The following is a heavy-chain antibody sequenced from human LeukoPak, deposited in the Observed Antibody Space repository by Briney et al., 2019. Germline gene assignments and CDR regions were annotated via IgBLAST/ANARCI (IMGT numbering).Heavy chain of an antibody. CDR1: GYTFTGYY. V-gene: IGHV1-2*02. J-gene: IGHJ4*02. CDR2: INPNSGGT. CDR3: ARLLYDRSGYYGY. Sequence: ASVNVSCKASGYTFTGYYMHWVRQAPGQGLEWMGWINPNSGGTGYAQKFQGRVTITRNTSISTAYMELSRLRSEDTAVSYCARLLYDRSGYYGYWGQGTLVTVSS. D-gene: IGHD3-22*01.